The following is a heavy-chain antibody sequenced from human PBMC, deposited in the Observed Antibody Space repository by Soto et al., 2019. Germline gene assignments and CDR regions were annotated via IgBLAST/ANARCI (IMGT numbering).Heavy chain of an antibody. CDR1: GFTVSSYG. Sequence: GGSPRISCAACGFTVSSYGMHWVRQEPGKWLEWVAVISYDGSNKYYADSVKGRFTISRDNSKNTLYLQMNSLRAEDTAVYYCAKGGPYYYDSSGYYHFDYWGQGTLVTVSS. CDR3: AKGGPYYYDSSGYYHFDY. D-gene: IGHD3-22*01. J-gene: IGHJ4*02. V-gene: IGHV3-30*18. CDR2: ISYDGSNK.